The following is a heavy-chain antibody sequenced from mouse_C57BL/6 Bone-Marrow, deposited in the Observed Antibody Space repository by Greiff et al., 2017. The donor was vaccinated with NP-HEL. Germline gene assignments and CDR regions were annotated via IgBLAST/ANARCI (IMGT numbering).Heavy chain of an antibody. D-gene: IGHD2-1*01. CDR3: ARATGIYYGNLYYFDY. Sequence: EVQLQQSGPELVKPGASVKIPCKASGYTFTDYNMDWVKQSHGKSLEWIGDINPNNGGTIYNQKFKGKATLTVDKSSSTAYMELRSLTSEDTAVYYCARATGIYYGNLYYFDYWGQGTTLTVSS. J-gene: IGHJ2*01. CDR1: GYTFTDYN. CDR2: INPNNGGT. V-gene: IGHV1-18*01.